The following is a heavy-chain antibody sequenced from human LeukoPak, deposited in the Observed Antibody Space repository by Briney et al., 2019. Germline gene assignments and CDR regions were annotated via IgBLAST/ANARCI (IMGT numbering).Heavy chain of an antibody. J-gene: IGHJ6*02. CDR1: GFTFSNYG. CDR3: ARDREEKARIGGMDV. D-gene: IGHD3-16*01. Sequence: GGSLRLSCAASGFTFSNYGMHWVRQAPDKGLEWVAVISYDGSNKYFADSVKGRFTISRDNSKNTLYLQMNSLRAEDTATYYCARDREEKARIGGMDVWGQGTTVIVSS. CDR2: ISYDGSNK. V-gene: IGHV3-30*03.